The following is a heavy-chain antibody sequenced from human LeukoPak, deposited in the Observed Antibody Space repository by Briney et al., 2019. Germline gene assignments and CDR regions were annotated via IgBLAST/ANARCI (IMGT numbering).Heavy chain of an antibody. D-gene: IGHD1-26*01. V-gene: IGHV1-69*13. CDR2: IIPIFGTA. J-gene: IGHJ4*02. CDR1: GGTFSSHA. Sequence: ASVKVSCKASGGTFSSHAISWVRQAPGQGLEWMGGIIPIFGTANYAQKFQGRVTITADESTSTAYMELSSLRSEDTAVYYCAQPRDSGSYYETSFDYWGQGTLVTVSS. CDR3: AQPRDSGSYYETSFDY.